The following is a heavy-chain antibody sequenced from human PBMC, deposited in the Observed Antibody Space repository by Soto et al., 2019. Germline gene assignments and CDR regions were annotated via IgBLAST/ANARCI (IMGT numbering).Heavy chain of an antibody. J-gene: IGHJ4*02. V-gene: IGHV3-30-3*01. Sequence: GGSLRLSCAASGFTFSSYAMHWVRQAPGKGLEWVAVISYDGSNKYYADSVKGRFTISRDNSKNTLYLQMNSLRAEDTAVYYCARDSHTVVVITYYFDYWGQGTLVTVSS. D-gene: IGHD3-22*01. CDR3: ARDSHTVVVITYYFDY. CDR2: ISYDGSNK. CDR1: GFTFSSYA.